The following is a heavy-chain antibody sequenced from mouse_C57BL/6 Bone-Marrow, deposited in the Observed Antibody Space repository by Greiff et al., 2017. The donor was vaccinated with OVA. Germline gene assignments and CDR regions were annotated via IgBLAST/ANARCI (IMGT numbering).Heavy chain of an antibody. CDR2: DYTRSGNN. J-gene: IGHJ4*01. CDR1: GYTFTSYG. CDR3: AINPVDY. Sequence: VKLQQSGAELARPGASVKLSCQASGYTFTSYGISWVKQRTGQGLEWIGEDYTRSGNNYLNEKFKGKATLTADKSSSTAYMELRSLTSEDSAVYFCAINPVDYWGQGTSVTVSS. V-gene: IGHV1-81*01.